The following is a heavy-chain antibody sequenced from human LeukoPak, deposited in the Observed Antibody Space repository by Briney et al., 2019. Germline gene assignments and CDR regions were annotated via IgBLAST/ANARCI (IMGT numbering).Heavy chain of an antibody. CDR3: ARAVEMTGAFRDNWFDP. Sequence: GGSLRLSCAASGFTFTDSAMHWVRQASGKGLEWVGRIRSKANNYATAYAASVKGRFTISRDNSKHTVSLQMDSLRAEDTAVYYCARAVEMTGAFRDNWFDPWGQGTLVTVSS. J-gene: IGHJ5*02. V-gene: IGHV3-73*01. CDR2: IRSKANNYAT. CDR1: GFTFTDSA. D-gene: IGHD3-9*01.